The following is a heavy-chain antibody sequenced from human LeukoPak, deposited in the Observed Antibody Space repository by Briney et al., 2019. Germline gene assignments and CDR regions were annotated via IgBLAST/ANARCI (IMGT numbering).Heavy chain of an antibody. J-gene: IGHJ4*02. V-gene: IGHV4-59*08. Sequence: SETLSLTCTVSGGSISSYYWSWIRQPPGKGLEWIGYIYYSGSANYNPSLKSRVTISVDTSKNQFSLKLSSVTAADTAVYYCARSVRSGLFDYWGQGTLVTVSS. D-gene: IGHD6-25*01. CDR1: GGSISSYY. CDR2: IYYSGSA. CDR3: ARSVRSGLFDY.